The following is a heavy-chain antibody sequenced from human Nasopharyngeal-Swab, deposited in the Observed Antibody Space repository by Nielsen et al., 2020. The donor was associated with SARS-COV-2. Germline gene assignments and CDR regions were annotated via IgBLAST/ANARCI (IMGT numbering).Heavy chain of an antibody. J-gene: IGHJ6*03. CDR3: ARDLGGYDILTGYYHYYYMDV. CDR2: IYYSGST. Sequence: RQAPGKGLEWIGYIYYSGSTNYNPSLKSRVTISVDTSKNQFSLKLSSVTAADTAVYYCARDLGGYDILTGYYHYYYMDVWGKGTTVTASS. V-gene: IGHV4-59*01. D-gene: IGHD3-9*01.